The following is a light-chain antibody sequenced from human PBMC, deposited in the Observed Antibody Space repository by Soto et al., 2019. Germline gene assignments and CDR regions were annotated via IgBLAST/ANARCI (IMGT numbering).Light chain of an antibody. J-gene: IGKJ1*01. CDR3: QQYNTWHRT. CDR2: HSS. V-gene: IGKV3-15*01. Sequence: EIVMTQSPATLSASPGERATLSCRASQSVRSNLAWYQQNPGQAPRLLIYHSSTRATGVPTRFSGSGSGTDFTLTINSLQSEDIAVYYCQQYNTWHRTFGQGTKVDIK. CDR1: QSVRSN.